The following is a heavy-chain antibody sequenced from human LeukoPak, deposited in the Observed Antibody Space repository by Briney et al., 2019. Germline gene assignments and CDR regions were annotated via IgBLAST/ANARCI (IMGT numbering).Heavy chain of an antibody. Sequence: GESLKISCKGSGYSFTSYWIGWVRQMPGKGLEWMGIIYPGDSDTRYSPSFQGQVTISADKSISTAYLQWSSLKASDTAMYYCARLSSRYCSSTSCYGQPIDYWGQGTLVTVSP. CDR3: ARLSSRYCSSTSCYGQPIDY. CDR2: IYPGDSDT. CDR1: GYSFTSYW. D-gene: IGHD2-2*01. J-gene: IGHJ4*02. V-gene: IGHV5-51*01.